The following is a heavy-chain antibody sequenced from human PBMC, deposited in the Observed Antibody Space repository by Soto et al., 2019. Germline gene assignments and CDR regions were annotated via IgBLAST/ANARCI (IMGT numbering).Heavy chain of an antibody. V-gene: IGHV5-10-1*01. J-gene: IGHJ6*02. CDR1: GYSFTSYW. CDR2: IDPSDSYT. D-gene: IGHD3-22*01. CDR3: ARSLDSSGYYYWGMDV. Sequence: PGESLKISCKGSGYSFTSYWISWVRQMPGKGLEWMGRIDPSDSYTNYSPSFQGHVTISADKSISTAYLQWSSLKASDTAMYYCARSLDSSGYYYWGMDVWGQGTAVTVSS.